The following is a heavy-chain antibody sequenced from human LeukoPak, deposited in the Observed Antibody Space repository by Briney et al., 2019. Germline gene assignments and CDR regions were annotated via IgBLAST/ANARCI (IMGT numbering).Heavy chain of an antibody. D-gene: IGHD1-26*01. CDR1: GFTISRNY. J-gene: IGHJ4*02. Sequence: GGSLRLSCAASGFTISRNYMNWVRQTPGKGLEWVSVIYSGGSTYYADSVKGRFTISRDNSKNTLYLQMDSLRTEDTAVYYCARSWDARLNFDYWGQGTLVSVSS. V-gene: IGHV3-66*02. CDR3: ARSWDARLNFDY. CDR2: IYSGGST.